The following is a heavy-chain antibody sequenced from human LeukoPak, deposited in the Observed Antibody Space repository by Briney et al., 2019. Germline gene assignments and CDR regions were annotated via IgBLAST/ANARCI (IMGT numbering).Heavy chain of an antibody. J-gene: IGHJ5*02. CDR2: INPNSGGT. Sequence: GASVKVSCKASGYTFTGYYIHWARQAPGQGLECMGWINPNSGGTNYAQKFQGRVTMTRDTSISTAYMELSRLRSDDTAVYYCARGGSGSYFSWLDPWGQGTLVTVSS. CDR3: ARGGSGSYFSWLDP. CDR1: GYTFTGYY. D-gene: IGHD3-10*01. V-gene: IGHV1-2*02.